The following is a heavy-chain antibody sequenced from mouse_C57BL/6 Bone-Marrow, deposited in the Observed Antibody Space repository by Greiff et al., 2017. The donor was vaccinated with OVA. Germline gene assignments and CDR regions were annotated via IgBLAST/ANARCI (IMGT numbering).Heavy chain of an antibody. D-gene: IGHD2-1*01. CDR2: ISYDGSN. CDR1: GYSITSGYY. V-gene: IGHV3-6*01. CDR3: ARDPLYGNYGYFDV. J-gene: IGHJ1*03. Sequence: VQLQQSGPGLVKPSQSLSLTCSVTGYSITSGYYWNWIRQFPGNKLEWMGYISYDGSNNYNPSLKNRISITRDTSKNQFFLKLNSVTTEDTATYYCARDPLYGNYGYFDVWGTGTTVTVSS.